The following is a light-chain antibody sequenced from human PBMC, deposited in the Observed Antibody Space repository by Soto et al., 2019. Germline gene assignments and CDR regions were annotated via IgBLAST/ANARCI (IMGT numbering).Light chain of an antibody. CDR3: QEYDGAPPIT. V-gene: IGKV3-20*01. J-gene: IGKJ5*01. Sequence: EIVLTQSPDTLSLSPVERAXLXXXXXQSVRSERLAWYQQKRGQAPTLLIFDASSRASGTPERFSGSGSGTDFTLTINRLEPEDFAVYYCQEYDGAPPITFGLGTRLEIK. CDR2: DAS. CDR1: QSVRSER.